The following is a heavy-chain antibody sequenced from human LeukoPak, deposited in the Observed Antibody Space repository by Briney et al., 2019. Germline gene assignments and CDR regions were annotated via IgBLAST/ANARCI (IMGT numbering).Heavy chain of an antibody. V-gene: IGHV3-11*01. CDR1: GFAFSDYY. CDR2: ISSSGRII. Sequence: GGSLRLSCAASGFAFSDYYMSWIRQAPGKGLEWVSYISSSGRIIYYADSVKGRFTISRDNAKNSLFLQMNRLRAEDTAVYYCASVHYYGMEVWGQGTTVTVSS. CDR3: ASVHYYGMEV. D-gene: IGHD2-8*01. J-gene: IGHJ6*02.